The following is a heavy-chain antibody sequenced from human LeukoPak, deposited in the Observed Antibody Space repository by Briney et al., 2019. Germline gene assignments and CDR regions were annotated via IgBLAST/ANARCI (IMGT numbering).Heavy chain of an antibody. V-gene: IGHV3-23*01. CDR3: AKEEYYYDSSGPNAMDY. CDR2: ISGSGGST. D-gene: IGHD3-22*01. Sequence: GGSLRLSCIASGFTFSSYAMSWARQAPGEGLEWVSAISGSGGSTYYADSVKGRFTISRDNSKNTLYLQMNSLRAEDTAVYYCAKEEYYYDSSGPNAMDYWGQGTLVTVSS. J-gene: IGHJ4*02. CDR1: GFTFSSYA.